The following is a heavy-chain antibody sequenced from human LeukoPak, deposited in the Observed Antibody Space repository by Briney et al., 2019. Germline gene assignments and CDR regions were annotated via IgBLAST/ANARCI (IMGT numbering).Heavy chain of an antibody. CDR2: IFYSGST. V-gene: IGHV4-39*07. D-gene: IGHD6-19*01. CDR1: GGSISTSNYY. Sequence: PSETLSLTCTVSGGSISTSNYYWGWIRQPPGKGLEWIGNIFYSGSTYYSPSLRSRVTISVDTSKNQFSLKLSSATAADTAVYYCARVAHGIAVAVYFDYWGQGTLVTVSS. J-gene: IGHJ4*02. CDR3: ARVAHGIAVAVYFDY.